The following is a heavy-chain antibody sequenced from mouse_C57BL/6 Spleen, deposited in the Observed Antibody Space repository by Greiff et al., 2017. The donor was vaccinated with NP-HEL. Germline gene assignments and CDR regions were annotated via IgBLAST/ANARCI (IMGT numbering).Heavy chain of an antibody. CDR2: ISSGGDYI. CDR3: TREGAYYSNYQFAY. D-gene: IGHD2-5*01. V-gene: IGHV5-9-1*02. CDR1: GFTFSSYA. Sequence: EVQRVESGEGLVKPGGSLKLSCAASGFTFSSYAMSWVRQTPEKRLEWVAYISSGGDYIYYADTVKGRFTISRDNARNTLYLQMSSLKSEDTAMYYCTREGAYYSNYQFAYWGQGTLVTVSA. J-gene: IGHJ3*01.